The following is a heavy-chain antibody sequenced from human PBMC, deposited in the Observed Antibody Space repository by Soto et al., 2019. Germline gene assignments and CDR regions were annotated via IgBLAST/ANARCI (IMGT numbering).Heavy chain of an antibody. D-gene: IGHD6-6*01. V-gene: IGHV3-15*01. J-gene: IGHJ3*02. CDR1: GFTFSNAW. CDR2: IKSKTDGGTT. Sequence: PGGSLRLSCAASGFTFSNAWMSWVRQAPGKGLEWVGRIKSKTDGGTTDYAAPVKGRFTISRDDSKNTLYLQMNSLKTEDTAVYYCTTGLERGIAARLDDAFDIWGQGTMVTVSS. CDR3: TTGLERGIAARLDDAFDI.